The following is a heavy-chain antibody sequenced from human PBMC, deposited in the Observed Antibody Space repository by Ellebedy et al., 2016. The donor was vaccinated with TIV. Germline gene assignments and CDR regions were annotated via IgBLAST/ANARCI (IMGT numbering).Heavy chain of an antibody. V-gene: IGHV1-8*01. CDR1: GYTFTSFD. Sequence: ASVKVSXXATGYTFTSFDINWVRQATGQGLEWMGWMNPNSGNTGYAQKFQGRVTMTRNTSISTAYMELSSLTSEDTAVYYCARAPLVIAARDYYYDYYMDVWGKGTTVTVSS. CDR3: ARAPLVIAARDYYYDYYMDV. D-gene: IGHD6-6*01. CDR2: MNPNSGNT. J-gene: IGHJ6*03.